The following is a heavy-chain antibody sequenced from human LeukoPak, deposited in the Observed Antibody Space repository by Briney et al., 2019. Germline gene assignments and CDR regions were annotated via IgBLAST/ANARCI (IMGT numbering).Heavy chain of an antibody. V-gene: IGHV1-2*02. Sequence: GSSVKVSCKTSGYTFTGHYMHWVLQAPGQRLEWMGWINPNSGGTNYAQKFQGRVTMTRDTSISTAYMELSRLRSDDTAVYYCARVKYYDSSESDYWGQGTLVTVSS. CDR1: GYTFTGHY. D-gene: IGHD3-22*01. CDR2: INPNSGGT. J-gene: IGHJ4*02. CDR3: ARVKYYDSSESDY.